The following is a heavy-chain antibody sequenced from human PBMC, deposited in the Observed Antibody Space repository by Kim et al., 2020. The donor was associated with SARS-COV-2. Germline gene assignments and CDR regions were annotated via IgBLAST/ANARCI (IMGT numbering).Heavy chain of an antibody. CDR3: ARDTERGYYQSLFDY. CDR1: GFTFSSYW. Sequence: GGSLRLSCAASGFTFSSYWMHWVRQAPGKGLVWVSRINSDGSSTSYADSVKGRFTISRDNAKNTLYLQMNSLRAEDTAVYYCARDTERGYYQSLFDYWGQGTLVTVSS. J-gene: IGHJ4*02. D-gene: IGHD3-22*01. CDR2: INSDGSST. V-gene: IGHV3-74*01.